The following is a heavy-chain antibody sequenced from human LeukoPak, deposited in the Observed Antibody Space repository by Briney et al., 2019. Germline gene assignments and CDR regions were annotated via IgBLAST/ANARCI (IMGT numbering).Heavy chain of an antibody. V-gene: IGHV3-7*03. CDR3: VISKGPGLAAY. CDR2: IKYDGSEK. CDR1: GFTFSSYW. D-gene: IGHD6-13*01. Sequence: GGSLRLSCAASGFTFSSYWMSWVRQAPGKGLEWVANIKYDGSEKYSVDSVKGRFTISRDNAKNSLYLQVTSLRAEDTAVYYCVISKGPGLAAYWGQGTLVTVSS. J-gene: IGHJ4*02.